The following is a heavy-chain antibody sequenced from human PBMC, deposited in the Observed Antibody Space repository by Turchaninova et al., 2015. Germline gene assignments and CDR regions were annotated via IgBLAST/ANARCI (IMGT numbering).Heavy chain of an antibody. CDR2: MTGNGGST. D-gene: IGHD3-22*01. CDR1: GFTFSSYT. Sequence: EVQLLESGGGLAQPGGSLRLSCAASGFTFSSYTMSWVRQAPGRGRGWVTAMTGNGGSTYYADSVKGRVTYSRDKSTKTLYLQMNSLRAEDTAVYYCAKFFGASYYDSSDYYYDSWGQGTLVTVSS. V-gene: IGHV3-23*01. CDR3: AKFFGASYYDSSDYYYDS. J-gene: IGHJ5*01.